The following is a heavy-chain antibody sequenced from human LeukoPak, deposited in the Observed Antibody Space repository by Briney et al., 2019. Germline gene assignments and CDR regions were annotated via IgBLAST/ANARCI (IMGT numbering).Heavy chain of an antibody. D-gene: IGHD2-2*01. CDR1: GYTFTSYG. V-gene: IGHV1-18*01. CDR3: ARVIVVPAGVYGYYYYYMDV. J-gene: IGHJ6*03. CDR2: ISAYNGNT. Sequence: GASVKVSCKASGYTFTSYGISWVRQAPGQGLEWMGWISAYNGNTNYAQKLQGRVTMTTDTSTSTAYMELRSLRSDDTAVYYCARVIVVPAGVYGYYYYYMDVWGKGTTVTVSS.